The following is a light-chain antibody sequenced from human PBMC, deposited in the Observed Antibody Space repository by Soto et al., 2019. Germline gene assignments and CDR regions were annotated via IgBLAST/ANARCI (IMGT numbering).Light chain of an antibody. CDR2: GAS. Sequence: EIIMTQSPATLSVSPGEGATLSCRTSHSISTNLSWYQHKRGQSPSLLVYGASTRATGVPARFSGSGSGAEFTLSISSLQSEDFAVYYCQQYNSWPTFGGGTKVEIK. J-gene: IGKJ4*01. CDR1: HSISTN. CDR3: QQYNSWPT. V-gene: IGKV3-15*01.